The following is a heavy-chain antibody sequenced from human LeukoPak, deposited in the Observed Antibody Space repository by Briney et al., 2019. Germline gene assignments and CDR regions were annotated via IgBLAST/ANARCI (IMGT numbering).Heavy chain of an antibody. J-gene: IGHJ5*02. Sequence: GASVRVSCTASGYTFTGYYMHWVRQAPGQGLEWMGWINPNSGGTNYAQKFQGWVTMTRDTSISTAYMELSRLRSDDTAVHYCARDGGPGIAAAAPNWFDPWGQGTLVTVSS. CDR3: ARDGGPGIAAAAPNWFDP. CDR2: INPNSGGT. D-gene: IGHD6-13*01. V-gene: IGHV1-2*04. CDR1: GYTFTGYY.